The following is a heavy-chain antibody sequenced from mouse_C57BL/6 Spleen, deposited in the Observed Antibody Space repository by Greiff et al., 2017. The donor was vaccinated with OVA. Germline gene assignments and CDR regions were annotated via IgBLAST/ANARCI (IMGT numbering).Heavy chain of an antibody. CDR2: ISYDGSN. J-gene: IGHJ1*03. Sequence: VQLQQSGPGLVKPSQSLSLTCSVTGYSITSGYYWNWIRQFPGNKLEWMGYISYDGSNNYNPSLKNRISITRDTSKNQFFLKLNSVTTEDTATYYCARVYYGSSDWYFDVWGTGTTVTVSS. CDR1: GYSITSGYY. D-gene: IGHD1-1*01. CDR3: ARVYYGSSDWYFDV. V-gene: IGHV3-6*01.